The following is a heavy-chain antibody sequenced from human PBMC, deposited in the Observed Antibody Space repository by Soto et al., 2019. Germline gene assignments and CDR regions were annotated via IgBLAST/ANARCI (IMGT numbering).Heavy chain of an antibody. J-gene: IGHJ4*02. CDR2: ISASDAGT. Sequence: EVQLLESGGGLVQPGGSLRLSCAASGFTFSNFDMSWVRQAPGKGLEWVSVISASDAGTYYADSVQGRFTISRDNSKNTLYLQINSLGAEDTAVYYRATGGWRGDYGDQGTLVLGSA. D-gene: IGHD2-15*01. CDR3: ATGGWRGDY. CDR1: GFTFSNFD. V-gene: IGHV3-23*01.